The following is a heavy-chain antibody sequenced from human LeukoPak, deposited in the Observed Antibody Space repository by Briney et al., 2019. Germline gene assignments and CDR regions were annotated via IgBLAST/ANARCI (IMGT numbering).Heavy chain of an antibody. D-gene: IGHD6-13*01. CDR3: ARAAGPLAAPDF. J-gene: IGHJ4*02. CDR2: ISYSGST. V-gene: IGHV4-59*11. Sequence: SETLSLTCTVSGASISSHYWSWIRQPPGKGLEWIGYISYSGSTNYNPSLKSRVTLSVDTSKNQISLRLSSVTAADTAVYYCARAAGPLAAPDFWGQGTPVTVSS. CDR1: GASISSHY.